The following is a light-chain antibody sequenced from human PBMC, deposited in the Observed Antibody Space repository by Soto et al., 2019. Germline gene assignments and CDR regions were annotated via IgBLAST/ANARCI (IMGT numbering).Light chain of an antibody. CDR2: GAF. J-gene: IGKJ4*01. CDR1: QSVSYN. V-gene: IGKV3-15*01. CDR3: QQYKNWPPLT. Sequence: EIVMTQSPATLSVSPGETATLSCRASQSVSYNLAWYQQKPGQCPRLLIYGAFPRATGIPARFSGSGSGTEFTLTISSLQSEDFAVYYCQQYKNWPPLTFGGGTKVEIK.